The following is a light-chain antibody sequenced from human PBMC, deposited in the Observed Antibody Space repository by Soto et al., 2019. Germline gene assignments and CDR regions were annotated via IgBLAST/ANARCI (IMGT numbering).Light chain of an antibody. J-gene: IGKJ1*01. CDR3: QQYSSLWT. Sequence: VMTQSPATLSVSPGERAALSCRASQSVSTNLAWYQQKPGQPPRLLIYGASSRATGIPDRFSGSGSGTDFTLSISRLEPEDFAVYYCQQYSSLWTFGQGTKVDIK. CDR2: GAS. V-gene: IGKV3D-15*01. CDR1: QSVSTN.